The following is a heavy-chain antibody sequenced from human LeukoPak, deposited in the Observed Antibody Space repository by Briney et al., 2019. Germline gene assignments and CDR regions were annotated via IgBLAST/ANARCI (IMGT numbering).Heavy chain of an antibody. Sequence: RPSETLSLTCAVYGGSFSGYYWSWIRQPPGKGLEWIGEINHSGSTNYNPSLKSRVTISVDTSKNQFSLKLSSVTAADTAVYYCASLYCSGGSCYSEPYYYYGMDVWGQGTTVTVSS. CDR3: ASLYCSGGSCYSEPYYYYGMDV. V-gene: IGHV4-34*01. CDR2: INHSGST. CDR1: GGSFSGYY. J-gene: IGHJ6*02. D-gene: IGHD2-15*01.